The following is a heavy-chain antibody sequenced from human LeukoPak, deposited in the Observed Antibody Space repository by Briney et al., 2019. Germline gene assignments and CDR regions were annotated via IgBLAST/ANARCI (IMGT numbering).Heavy chain of an antibody. CDR2: ISTSSSTI. CDR3: ARQWLRESYYGMDV. J-gene: IGHJ6*02. Sequence: GGSLRLSCAASGFTFSTYSMNWVRQAPGKGLEWVSYISTSSSTIYYADSVKGRFTISRDNAKNSLYLQMNSLRAEDTAVYYCARQWLRESYYGMDVWGQGTTVTVSS. CDR1: GFTFSTYS. V-gene: IGHV3-48*04. D-gene: IGHD6-19*01.